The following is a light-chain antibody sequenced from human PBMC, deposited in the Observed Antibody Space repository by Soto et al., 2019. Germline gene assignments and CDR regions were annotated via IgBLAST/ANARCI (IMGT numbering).Light chain of an antibody. CDR1: QSVNSN. CDR3: QQYNNWPPWT. J-gene: IGKJ1*01. CDR2: GAS. Sequence: EIVLTQSPATLSVSPGERATLSCRASQSVNSNLAWYQQKPGQAPRLLIYGASTRATGIPARFSGSGSGTEFTPTIISLQSEDFAVYYCQQYNNWPPWTFGQGTKVEIK. V-gene: IGKV3-15*01.